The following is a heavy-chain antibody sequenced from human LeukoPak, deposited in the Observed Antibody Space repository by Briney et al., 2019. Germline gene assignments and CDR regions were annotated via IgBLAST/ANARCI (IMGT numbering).Heavy chain of an antibody. CDR2: ISGGSSFI. Sequence: GGSLRLSCAASGFTFSRYCMHWVRQAPGKGLEWVSSISGGSSFIFYADSVKGRFTISRDNAKNSLYLQLNSLRAEDTAVYYCARDYYYDSTGTTALEGWVQGTMVTVSS. CDR3: ARDYYYDSTGTTALEG. D-gene: IGHD3-22*01. J-gene: IGHJ3*01. V-gene: IGHV3-21*01. CDR1: GFTFSRYC.